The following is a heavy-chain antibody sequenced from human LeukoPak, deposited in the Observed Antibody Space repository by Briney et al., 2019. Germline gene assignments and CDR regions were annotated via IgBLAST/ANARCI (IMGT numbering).Heavy chain of an antibody. D-gene: IGHD2-21*02. CDR3: AHRSGLLSYYFDY. J-gene: IGHJ4*02. CDR1: GSTFSNFG. CDR2: IDNRGRTT. V-gene: IGHV3-23*05. Sequence: GGSLRLSCAASGSTFSNFGMSWVRHAPGKGLEWVSTIDNRGRTTYYTDSVKGRFTISRDNSKSTLFLQMNSLRAEDTAVYYCAHRSGLLSYYFDYWGPGTLVTVSS.